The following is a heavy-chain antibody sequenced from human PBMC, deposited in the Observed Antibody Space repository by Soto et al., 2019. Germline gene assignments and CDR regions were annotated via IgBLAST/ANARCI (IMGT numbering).Heavy chain of an antibody. J-gene: IGHJ6*03. D-gene: IGHD3-16*01. CDR3: ARLIYQHVPDFYVYMDV. Sequence: SGPTLVNPTQTLTLTCTFSGFSLASSGMCVHWIRQPPGKALEWLARIDWDGDKHYSTSLKTRLTISKDTSKNQVVLTMTDVDPVDTGTYYCARLIYQHVPDFYVYMDVWGTGTTVTVSS. CDR2: IDWDGDK. V-gene: IGHV2-70*11. CDR1: GFSLASSGMC.